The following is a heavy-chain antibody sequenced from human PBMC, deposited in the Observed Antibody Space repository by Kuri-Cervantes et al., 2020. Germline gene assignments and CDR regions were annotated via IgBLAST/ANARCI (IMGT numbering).Heavy chain of an antibody. J-gene: IGHJ3*02. CDR1: GGTFSSYA. CDR3: ARICGSSSSCFSGAFDI. CDR2: IIPIFGTA. V-gene: IGHV1-69*05. Sequence: SVKVSCKASGGTFSSYAISWVRQAPGQGLEWMGGIIPIFGTANYAQKFQGRVTITTDESTSTAYMELSSPRSEDTAVYYCARICGSSSSCFSGAFDIWGQGTMVTVSS. D-gene: IGHD6-6*01.